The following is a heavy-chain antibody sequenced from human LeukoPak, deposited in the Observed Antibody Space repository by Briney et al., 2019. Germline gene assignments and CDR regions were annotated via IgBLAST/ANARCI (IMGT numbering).Heavy chain of an antibody. J-gene: IGHJ4*02. D-gene: IGHD3-22*01. Sequence: GGSLRLSCTASGLTFINHGMHWVRQAPGKGLGWVGFIPYDGTNKYYADSVKGRFTISRDNPKNMLSLQMSSLRAEDTALYYCVNGCDSRGYFCYFDYWGQGALVTVSS. CDR3: VNGCDSRGYFCYFDY. V-gene: IGHV3-30*02. CDR2: IPYDGTNK. CDR1: GLTFINHG.